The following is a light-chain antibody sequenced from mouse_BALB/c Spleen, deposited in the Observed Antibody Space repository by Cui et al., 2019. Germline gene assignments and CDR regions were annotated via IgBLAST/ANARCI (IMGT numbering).Light chain of an antibody. J-gene: IGKJ4*01. V-gene: IGKV6-15*01. CDR2: SAS. CDR3: QQYNSYPFT. CDR1: QNVGTN. Sequence: DIVMTQSQKFMSTSVGDRVSVTCKASQNVGTNVAWYQQNPGQSPKALIYSASYRYSGVPDRFTGSGSGTDFTLTISNVQSEDLAEYFCQQYNSYPFTFGSGTKLEIK.